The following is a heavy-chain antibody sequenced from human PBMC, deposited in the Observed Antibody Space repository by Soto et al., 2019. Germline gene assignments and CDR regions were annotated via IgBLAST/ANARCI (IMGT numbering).Heavy chain of an antibody. J-gene: IGHJ5*02. D-gene: IGHD2-2*02. CDR3: ARLVCSTSCYTNWFDP. Sequence: PGESLKISCKGSGYSFTSYWIGWVRQMPGKGLEWMGIIYPGDSDTRYSPSFQGQVTISADKSISTAYLQWSSLKASDTAMYYCARLVCSTSCYTNWFDPWGQGTLVTVSS. CDR1: GYSFTSYW. V-gene: IGHV5-51*01. CDR2: IYPGDSDT.